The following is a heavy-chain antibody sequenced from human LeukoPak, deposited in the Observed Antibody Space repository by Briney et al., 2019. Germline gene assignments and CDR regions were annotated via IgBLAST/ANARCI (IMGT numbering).Heavy chain of an antibody. D-gene: IGHD3-22*01. V-gene: IGHV1-69*13. Sequence: SVKVSCKASGGTFSSYAINWVRQAPGQGLEWMGGIIPIFGTANSAQKFQGRVTITADESTSTAYMELSSLRSEDTAVYYCARVGYYYDSSGSPYYYGMDVWGQGTTVTVSS. CDR2: IIPIFGTA. CDR3: ARVGYYYDSSGSPYYYGMDV. J-gene: IGHJ6*02. CDR1: GGTFSSYA.